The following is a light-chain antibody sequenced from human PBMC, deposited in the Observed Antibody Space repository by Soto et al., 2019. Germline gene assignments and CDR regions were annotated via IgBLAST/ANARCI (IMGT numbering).Light chain of an antibody. CDR3: QQYYTAPYT. J-gene: IGKJ2*01. Sequence: DIVMTQSPDSLAVSLGERATINCKSSQSVLYSSNNKNYLAWYQQKPGQPPKLLIYWASTRGSGVTDRFSGSGSGTDFTLTISSLQAEDVAFYYCQQYYTAPYTFGQGTKLEIK. CDR1: QSVLYSSNNKNY. CDR2: WAS. V-gene: IGKV4-1*01.